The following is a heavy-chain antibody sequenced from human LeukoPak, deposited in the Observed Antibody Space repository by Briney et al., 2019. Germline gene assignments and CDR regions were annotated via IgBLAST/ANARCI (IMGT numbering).Heavy chain of an antibody. V-gene: IGHV3-30*18. CDR2: LSYDGSNK. Sequence: PGGSLRLSCAGAGFTFSGYGMHWVNQRPGKGLEWVAFLSYDGSNKYYADSVKGRFTISRDNSKKTLYLEMNSLRAEDTAVYYCAKIGTKFFYDIRGHYYDDWCQGTLVTVSS. J-gene: IGHJ4*02. CDR1: GFTFSGYG. CDR3: AKIGTKFFYDIRGHYYDD. D-gene: IGHD3-22*01.